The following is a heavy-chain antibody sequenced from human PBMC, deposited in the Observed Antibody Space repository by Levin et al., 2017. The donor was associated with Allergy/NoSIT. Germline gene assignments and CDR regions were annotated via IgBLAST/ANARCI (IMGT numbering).Heavy chain of an antibody. J-gene: IGHJ3*02. D-gene: IGHD3-10*01. Sequence: GASVKVSCKASGYTFTSYGISWVRQAPGQGLEWMGWISAYNGNTNYAQTLQGRDTMTTDTSTSTAYMELRSLRSDDTSVYYCAREATLRWLPQAGCSAFDIWGQGTMVTVSS. CDR1: GYTFTSYG. V-gene: IGHV1-18*01. CDR2: ISAYNGNT. CDR3: AREATLRWLPQAGCSAFDI.